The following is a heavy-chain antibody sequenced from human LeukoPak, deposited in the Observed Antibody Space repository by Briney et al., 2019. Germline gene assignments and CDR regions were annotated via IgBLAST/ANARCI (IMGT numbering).Heavy chain of an antibody. CDR3: AKQLGYCSDGSCYFPY. CDR2: ISNNGGYT. V-gene: IGHV3-23*01. CDR1: GLTFSSSA. Sequence: GGSLRLSCAASGLTFSSSAMSWVRQAPGKGLEWVSAISNNGGYTYYADSVQGRFTISRDNSKSTLCLQTNSLRAEDTAVYYCAKQLGYCSDGSCYFPYWGQGTLVTVSS. D-gene: IGHD2-15*01. J-gene: IGHJ4*02.